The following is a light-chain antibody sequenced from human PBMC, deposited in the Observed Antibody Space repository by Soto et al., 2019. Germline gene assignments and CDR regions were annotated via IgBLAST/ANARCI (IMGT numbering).Light chain of an antibody. CDR2: EVA. J-gene: IGLJ1*01. V-gene: IGLV2-14*01. Sequence: QSVLTQPASVSGSPGQSITISCTGTSRDIGFYNYVSWYQQHPGKAPKLLIYEVAKRPSGVSSRFSGSKSGNTASLTISGLQAEDEADYHCSSYTNTGTLYVFGTGTKVTVL. CDR1: SRDIGFYNY. CDR3: SSYTNTGTLYV.